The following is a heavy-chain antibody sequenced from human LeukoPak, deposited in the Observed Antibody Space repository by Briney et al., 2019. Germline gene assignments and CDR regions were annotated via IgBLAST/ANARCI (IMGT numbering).Heavy chain of an antibody. V-gene: IGHV3-7*01. CDR3: AREAHGVSGWYFDY. D-gene: IGHD6-19*01. CDR1: GFTFSSYW. CDR2: IKQDGSEK. Sequence: GGSLRLSCAASGFTFSSYWMSWVRQAPGKGLEWVANIKQDGSEKYYVDSVKGRFTISRDNAKNSLYLQMNSLRAEDTAVYYCAREAHGVSGWYFDYWGQGTLVTVSS. J-gene: IGHJ4*02.